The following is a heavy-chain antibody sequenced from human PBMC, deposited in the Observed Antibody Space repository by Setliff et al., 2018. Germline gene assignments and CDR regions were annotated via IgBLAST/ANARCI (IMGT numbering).Heavy chain of an antibody. J-gene: IGHJ4*02. CDR2: IIPIFATT. CDR1: GGTFSSYT. CDR3: ATSPYSDTSTYSSNFFDY. D-gene: IGHD3-22*01. Sequence: SVKVSCKASGGTFSSYTITWMRQAPGQGLEWMGRIIPIFATTDYAQKFQGRVTITTDDSTSTAYMALSSLRSEDTAAYYCATSPYSDTSTYSSNFFDYWGQGTLVTVSS. V-gene: IGHV1-69*05.